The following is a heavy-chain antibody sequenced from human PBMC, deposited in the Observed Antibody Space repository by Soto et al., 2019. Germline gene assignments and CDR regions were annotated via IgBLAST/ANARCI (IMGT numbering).Heavy chain of an antibody. Sequence: SETLSLTCTVSGGSISSGGYYWSWIRQHPGKGLEWIGYIYYSGSTYYNPSLKSRVTISVDTSKNQFSLKLSSVTAADTAVYYCARGSDILTGYYVFDYWGQGTLVTVSS. V-gene: IGHV4-31*03. CDR1: GGSISSGGYY. J-gene: IGHJ4*02. CDR2: IYYSGST. D-gene: IGHD3-9*01. CDR3: ARGSDILTGYYVFDY.